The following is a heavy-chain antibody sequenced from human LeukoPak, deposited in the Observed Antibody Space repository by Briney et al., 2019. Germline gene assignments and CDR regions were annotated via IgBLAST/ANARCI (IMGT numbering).Heavy chain of an antibody. D-gene: IGHD6-6*01. CDR1: GFTFSTYW. CDR3: ARDGSSSLSSSAPPPTDFDY. Sequence: TGGSLRLSCAASGFTFSTYWMSWVRQAPGKGPEWVSNIKQDGSQKQYVDSVKGRFTISRDDAKNSLYLQMNSLRAEDTAVYYCARDGSSSLSSSAPPPTDFDYWGQGTLVTVSS. J-gene: IGHJ4*02. V-gene: IGHV3-7*01. CDR2: IKQDGSQK.